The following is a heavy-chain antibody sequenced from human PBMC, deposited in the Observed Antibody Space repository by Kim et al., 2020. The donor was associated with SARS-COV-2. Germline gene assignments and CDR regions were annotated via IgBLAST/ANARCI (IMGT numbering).Heavy chain of an antibody. CDR3: ARAVTAMDYGGDYYYYYGMDV. CDR2: IYYSGST. V-gene: IGHV4-59*01. J-gene: IGHJ6*02. D-gene: IGHD5-18*01. Sequence: SETLSLTCTVSGGSISSYYWSWIRQPPGKGLEWIGYIYYSGSTNYNPSLKSRVTISVDTSKNQFSLKLSSVTAADTAVYYCARAVTAMDYGGDYYYYYGMDVWGQGTTVTVSS. CDR1: GGSISSYY.